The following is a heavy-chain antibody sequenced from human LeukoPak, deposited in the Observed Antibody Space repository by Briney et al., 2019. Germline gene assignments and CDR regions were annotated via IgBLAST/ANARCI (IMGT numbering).Heavy chain of an antibody. Sequence: PGGSLRLSCAASGFTVSSNYMSWVRQAPGKGLEWVSAITGSGGDTYHADSVKGRFTISRDNSKNTLYLQMNSLRAEDMAVYYCAKGSRDSRPYYFDFWGQGTLVTVSS. J-gene: IGHJ4*02. V-gene: IGHV3-23*01. CDR1: GFTVSSNY. CDR2: ITGSGGDT. CDR3: AKGSRDSRPYYFDF. D-gene: IGHD3-10*01.